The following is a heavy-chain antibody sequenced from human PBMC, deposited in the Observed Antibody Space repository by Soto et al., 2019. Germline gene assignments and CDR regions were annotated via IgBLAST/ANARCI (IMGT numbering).Heavy chain of an antibody. J-gene: IGHJ4*02. D-gene: IGHD6-6*01. Sequence: SETLSLTCTVSGGSISSYYWSWIRQPPGKGLEWIGYIYYSGSTNYNPSLKSRVTISVDTSKNQFSLKLSSVTAADTAVYYCARALAARPKTLAYWGQGTLVTVSS. V-gene: IGHV4-59*01. CDR3: ARALAARPKTLAY. CDR1: GGSISSYY. CDR2: IYYSGST.